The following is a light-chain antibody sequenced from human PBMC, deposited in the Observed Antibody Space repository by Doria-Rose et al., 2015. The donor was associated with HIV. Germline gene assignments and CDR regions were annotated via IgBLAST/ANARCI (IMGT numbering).Light chain of an antibody. CDR1: PSDIGGYNY. V-gene: IGLV2-14*03. CDR2: DVN. CDR3: SSYTSSTTLI. Sequence: TGTPSDIGGYNYVSWYQHHPGEAPKLMIYDVNERPSGVSERFSGSKSGNTASLTISGLQAEDEADYYCSSYTSSTTLIFGGGTKLTVL. J-gene: IGLJ2*01.